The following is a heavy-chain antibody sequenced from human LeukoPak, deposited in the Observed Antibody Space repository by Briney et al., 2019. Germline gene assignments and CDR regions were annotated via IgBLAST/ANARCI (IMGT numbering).Heavy chain of an antibody. CDR1: GFTFSSYA. CDR3: AKSAIVVVPAATYYYYYGMDV. J-gene: IGHJ6*02. V-gene: IGHV3-23*01. Sequence: GGSLRLSCAASGFTFSSYAMSWVRQAPGKGLEWVSAISGSGGSTYYADSVKGRFTISRDNSKNTLYLQMNSLRAEDTAVYHCAKSAIVVVPAATYYYYYGMDVWGQGTTVTVSS. D-gene: IGHD2-2*01. CDR2: ISGSGGST.